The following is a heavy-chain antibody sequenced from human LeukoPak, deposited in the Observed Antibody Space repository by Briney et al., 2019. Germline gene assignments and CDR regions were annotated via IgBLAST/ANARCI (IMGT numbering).Heavy chain of an antibody. CDR1: GGSFSDYY. CDR3: ARGGALWLLRRAVDY. CDR2: INHSGST. D-gene: IGHD3-22*01. Sequence: SETLSLTCAVYGGSFSDYYWSWIRQPPGKGLEWIGEINHSGSTNYNPSLKSRVTISVDTSKNQFSLKLSSVTAADTAVYYCARGGALWLLRRAVDYWGQGTLVTVSS. V-gene: IGHV4-34*01. J-gene: IGHJ4*02.